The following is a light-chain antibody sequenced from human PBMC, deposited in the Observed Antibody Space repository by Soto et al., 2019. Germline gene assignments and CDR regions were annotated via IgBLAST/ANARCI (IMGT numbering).Light chain of an antibody. Sequence: QSVLTQPPSASGTPGQRVTISCSGSSSDIGSNTVNWYQQLPGTAPKLLIYSNNQRPSGVPDRFSGSKSGTSASLAISGLQSEDEADYSCAAWDYSLNGYVFGTGTKVNVL. CDR1: SSDIGSNT. J-gene: IGLJ1*01. CDR2: SNN. CDR3: AAWDYSLNGYV. V-gene: IGLV1-44*01.